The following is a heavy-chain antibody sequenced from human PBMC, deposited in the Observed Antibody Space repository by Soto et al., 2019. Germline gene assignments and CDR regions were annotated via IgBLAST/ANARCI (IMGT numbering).Heavy chain of an antibody. D-gene: IGHD6-13*01. CDR1: GSTFSSYA. CDR2: IIPIFGTA. J-gene: IGHJ3*02. CDR3: ARYASPGYSSNADRDNAFDI. V-gene: IGHV1-69*13. Sequence: SVKVSCKASGSTFSSYAISWVRQAPGQGLEWMGGIIPIFGTANYAQKFQGRVTITADESTSTAYMELSSLRSEDTAVYYCARYASPGYSSNADRDNAFDIWGQGTMVTVSS.